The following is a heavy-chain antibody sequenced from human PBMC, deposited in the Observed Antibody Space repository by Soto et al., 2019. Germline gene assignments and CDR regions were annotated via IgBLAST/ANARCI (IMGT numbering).Heavy chain of an antibody. D-gene: IGHD3-16*02. CDR3: ARRDYDYIWGSYRHLDY. Sequence: KLQGRVTMTTDTSTSTAYMELRSLRSDDTAVYYCARRDYDYIWGSYRHLDYWGQGTLVTVSS. V-gene: IGHV1-18*01. J-gene: IGHJ4*02.